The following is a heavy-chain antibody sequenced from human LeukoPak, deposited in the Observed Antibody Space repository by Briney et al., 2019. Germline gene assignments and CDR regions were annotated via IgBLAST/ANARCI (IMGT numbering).Heavy chain of an antibody. D-gene: IGHD6-19*01. CDR3: ARESTGYSSGWLY. V-gene: IGHV1-69*05. CDR2: IIPIFGTA. Sequence: ASVKVSXKASGGTFSSYAISWLRQAPGQGLEWIGRIIPIFGTANYAQKFQGRVTITTDESTSTAYMELSSLRSEDTAVYYCARESTGYSSGWLYWGQGTLVTVSS. CDR1: GGTFSSYA. J-gene: IGHJ4*02.